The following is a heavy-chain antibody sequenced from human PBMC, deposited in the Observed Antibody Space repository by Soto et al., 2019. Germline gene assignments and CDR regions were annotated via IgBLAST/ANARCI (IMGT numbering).Heavy chain of an antibody. CDR2: IGTAGDP. CDR1: GFTFSSYD. J-gene: IGHJ6*02. D-gene: IGHD2-2*02. V-gene: IGHV3-13*05. CDR3: ARGAYCSSTSCYTDDYYYGMDV. Sequence: SLRLSCAASGFTFSSYDMHWVRQATGKGLEWVSAIGTAGDPYYPGSVKGRFTISRENAKNSLYLQMNSLRAGDTAVYYCARGAYCSSTSCYTDDYYYGMDVWGQGTTVTV.